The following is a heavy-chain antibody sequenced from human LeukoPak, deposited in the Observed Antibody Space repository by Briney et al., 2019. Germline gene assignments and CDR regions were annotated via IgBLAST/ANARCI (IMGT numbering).Heavy chain of an antibody. V-gene: IGHV3-23*01. CDR1: GFTFDNYG. J-gene: IGHJ4*02. D-gene: IGHD2-2*01. CDR2: ISGSGGNT. Sequence: PGGSLRLSCVFSGFTFDNYGMTWVRQAPGKGLEWVSSISGSGGNTYYAASVKGRFTISRDNSKNTVCLLMNNMRTEDSAVYHCAKGKGTNWYASLYYWGRGTLVTVSS. CDR3: AKGKGTNWYASLYY.